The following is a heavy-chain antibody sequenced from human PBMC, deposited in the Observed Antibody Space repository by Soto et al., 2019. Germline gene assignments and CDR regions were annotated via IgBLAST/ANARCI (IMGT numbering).Heavy chain of an antibody. V-gene: IGHV4-39*01. J-gene: IGHJ3*02. Sequence: QLQLQESGPGLVKPSETLSLTCTVSGGSISSSSYYWGWIRQPPGKGLEWIGSIYYSGSTYYNPSLKSRVTISVDTSKNQFSLQLSSVTAADTAVYYCAASDIFGVAQGDAFDIWGQGTMVTVSS. D-gene: IGHD3-3*01. CDR1: GGSISSSSYY. CDR3: AASDIFGVAQGDAFDI. CDR2: IYYSGST.